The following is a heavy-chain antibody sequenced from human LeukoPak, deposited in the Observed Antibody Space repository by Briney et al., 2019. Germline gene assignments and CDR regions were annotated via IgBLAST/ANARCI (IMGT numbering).Heavy chain of an antibody. J-gene: IGHJ1*01. D-gene: IGHD5-24*01. Sequence: GGSLRLSCAASGFTFSSYAMSWVRQAPGKGLQWVSAISGSGGSTYYADSVKGRFTISRDNSKNTLYLQMNSLRAEDTAVYYCARDELEMATIFQRWGQGTLVTVSS. CDR2: ISGSGGST. CDR1: GFTFSSYA. V-gene: IGHV3-23*01. CDR3: ARDELEMATIFQR.